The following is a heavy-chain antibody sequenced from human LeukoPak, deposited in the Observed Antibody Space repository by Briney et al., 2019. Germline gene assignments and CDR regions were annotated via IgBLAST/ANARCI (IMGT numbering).Heavy chain of an antibody. D-gene: IGHD3-10*01. CDR2: AVPVYATP. CDR1: GDTFTTYG. CDR3: VTVVRNYGLDSYYYLDV. Sequence: SVKASCKASGDTFTTYGLNWVRQAPGQGLEWMGGAVPVYATPNSAQKFQGRVTFTTDESRNTLYMELSSLRSEDTAVYYCVTVVRNYGLDSYYYLDVWGSGTTVTVSS. J-gene: IGHJ6*03. V-gene: IGHV1-69*05.